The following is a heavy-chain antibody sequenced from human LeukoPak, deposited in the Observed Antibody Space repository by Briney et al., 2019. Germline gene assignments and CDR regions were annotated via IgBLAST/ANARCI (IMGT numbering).Heavy chain of an antibody. Sequence: PSETLSLTCTVSGGSISSDGYYWSWIRQHPGKGLEWIGYIYYSGSTYYNPSLKSRVTISVDTSKNQFSLKLKSVTAADTAVYYCARGYSYGSPFDYWGQGTLVTVSS. V-gene: IGHV4-31*03. CDR3: ARGYSYGSPFDY. CDR2: IYYSGST. J-gene: IGHJ4*02. D-gene: IGHD5-18*01. CDR1: GGSISSDGYY.